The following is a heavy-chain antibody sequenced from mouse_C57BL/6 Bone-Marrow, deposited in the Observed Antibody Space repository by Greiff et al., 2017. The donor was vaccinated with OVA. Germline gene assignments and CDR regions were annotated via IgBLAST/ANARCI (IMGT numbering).Heavy chain of an antibody. J-gene: IGHJ2*01. D-gene: IGHD3-1*01. CDR2: IDPSDSYT. CDR1: GYTFTSYW. V-gene: IGHV1-50*01. Sequence: QVQLQQPGAELVKPGASVKLSCKASGYTFTSYWMQWVKQRPGQGLEWIGEIDPSDSYTNYNQKFKGKATLTVDTSSSTAYMQLSSLTSEDSAVYYCATGHARGYWGQGTTLTVSS. CDR3: ATGHARGY.